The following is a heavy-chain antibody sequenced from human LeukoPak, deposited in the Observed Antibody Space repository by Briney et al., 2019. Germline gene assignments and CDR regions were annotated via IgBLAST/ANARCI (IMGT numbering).Heavy chain of an antibody. V-gene: IGHV4-4*02. Sequence: NPSETLSLTCTVSGGSISSNNWWSWVRQPPGKGLEWIGEIYHTGSTNYNPSLQSRVTISVDKSNNQFSLKLSSVTAADTAVYYCASITSSWFDPWGQGTLVTVSS. J-gene: IGHJ5*02. CDR3: ASITSSWFDP. D-gene: IGHD2-2*01. CDR2: IYHTGST. CDR1: GGSISSNNW.